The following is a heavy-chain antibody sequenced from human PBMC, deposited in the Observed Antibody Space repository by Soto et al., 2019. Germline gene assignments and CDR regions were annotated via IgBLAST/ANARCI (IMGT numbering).Heavy chain of an antibody. CDR1: GDSISSYY. Sequence: SETLSLTCTVSGDSISSYYWSWIRQPPGKGLEWIAYISDNGSTNYNPSLKSRVTISLDTSKNQFSLKLSSVTAADTAVYYCARVYHDLWSASYYHYMDVWGKGTTVTVSS. V-gene: IGHV4-59*08. CDR3: ARVYHDLWSASYYHYMDV. D-gene: IGHD3-3*01. CDR2: ISDNGST. J-gene: IGHJ6*03.